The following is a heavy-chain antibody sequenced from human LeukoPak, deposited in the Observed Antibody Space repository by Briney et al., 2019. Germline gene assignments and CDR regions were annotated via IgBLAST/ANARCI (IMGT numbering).Heavy chain of an antibody. CDR3: ARDPGTIFDVLNYHFDN. CDR2: LSSDGVDK. CDR1: GLTFSSYV. V-gene: IGHV3-30-3*01. D-gene: IGHD3-3*01. J-gene: IGHJ4*02. Sequence: GGSLRLSCAASGLTFSSYVMHWVRQTPVKELEWVAILSSDGVDKRYADSVQGRFTVSRDNFKNTLYLQMNSLRTEDTAVYYCARDPGTIFDVLNYHFDNWGQGTLVTVSS.